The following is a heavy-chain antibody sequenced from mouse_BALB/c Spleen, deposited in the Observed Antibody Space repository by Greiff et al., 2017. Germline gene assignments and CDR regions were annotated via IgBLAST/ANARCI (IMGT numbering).Heavy chain of an antibody. CDR3: AREWGGTPFAY. V-gene: IGHV5-17*02. CDR1: GFTFSSFG. Sequence: DVQLVESGGGLVQPGGSRKLSCAASGFTFSSFGMHWVRQAPEKGLEWVAYISSGSSTIYYADTVKGRFTISRDNPKNTLFLQMTSLRSEDTAMYYCAREWGGTPFAYWGQGTLVTVSA. D-gene: IGHD1-3*01. J-gene: IGHJ3*01. CDR2: ISSGSSTI.